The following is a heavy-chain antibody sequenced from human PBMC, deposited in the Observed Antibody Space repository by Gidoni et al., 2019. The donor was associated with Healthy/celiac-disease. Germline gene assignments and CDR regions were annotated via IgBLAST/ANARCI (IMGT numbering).Heavy chain of an antibody. CDR2: ISYDGSNK. D-gene: IGHD6-19*01. J-gene: IGHJ4*02. CDR1: GFTFSSYA. V-gene: IGHV3-30*01. Sequence: QVQLVESGGGAVQPGRSPRPYCAASGFTFSSYAMHWVRQAPGKGLEWVAVISYDGSNKYYADSVKGRFTISRVNSKNTLYLQMNSLRAEDTAVYYCARDRGSWLVLNYFDYWGQGTLVTVSS. CDR3: ARDRGSWLVLNYFDY.